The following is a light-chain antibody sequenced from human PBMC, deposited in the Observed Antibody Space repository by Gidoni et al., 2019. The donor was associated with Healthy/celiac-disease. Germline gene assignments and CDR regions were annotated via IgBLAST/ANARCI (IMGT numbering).Light chain of an antibody. CDR2: GNS. CDR3: QSYDSSLSAYVV. CDR1: SSNIGAGYD. V-gene: IGLV1-40*01. J-gene: IGLJ2*01. Sequence: QSVLTQPPSVYGAPGQRVTISCTGSSSNIGAGYDVHWYQQFPGTAPKLFIYGNSNRPSGVPDRFSGSKSGTSASLAITGLQAEDEADYYCQSYDSSLSAYVVFGGGTKLTVL.